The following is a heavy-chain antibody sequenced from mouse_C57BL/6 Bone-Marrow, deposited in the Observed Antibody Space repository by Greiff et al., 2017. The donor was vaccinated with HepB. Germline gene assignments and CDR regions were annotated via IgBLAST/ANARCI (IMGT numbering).Heavy chain of an antibody. CDR1: GYTFTTYP. J-gene: IGHJ4*01. D-gene: IGHD2-4*01. CDR2: FHPYNDDT. Sequence: LEESGAELVKPGASVKMSCKASGYTFTTYPIEWMKQNHGKSLEWIGNFHPYNDDTKYNEKFKGKATLTVEKSSSTVYLELSRLTSDDSAVYYCARMYDYGGYAMDYWGQGTSVTVSS. CDR3: ARMYDYGGYAMDY. V-gene: IGHV1-47*01.